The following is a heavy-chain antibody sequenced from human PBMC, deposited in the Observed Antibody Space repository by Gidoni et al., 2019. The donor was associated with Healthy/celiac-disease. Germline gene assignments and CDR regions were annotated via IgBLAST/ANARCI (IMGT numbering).Heavy chain of an antibody. V-gene: IGHV1-2*02. CDR2: INPNSGGT. Sequence: QVQLVQSGAEVKKPGASVKVSCKAYGYTFTGYYMHWVRQAPGQGLEWMGWINPNSGGTNYAQKFQGRVTMTRDTSISTAYMELSRLRSDDTAVYYCARDYYDSSGYYSRAFDIWGQGTMVTVSS. CDR3: ARDYYDSSGYYSRAFDI. D-gene: IGHD3-22*01. CDR1: GYTFTGYY. J-gene: IGHJ3*02.